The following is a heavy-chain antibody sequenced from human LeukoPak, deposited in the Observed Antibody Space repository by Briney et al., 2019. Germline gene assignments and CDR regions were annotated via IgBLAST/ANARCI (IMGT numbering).Heavy chain of an antibody. CDR2: IYYSGST. CDR1: GGSISSHY. D-gene: IGHD3-10*01. Sequence: SETLSLTCTVSGGSISSHYWSWIRQPPGKGLEWIGYIYYSGSTNYNPSLKSRVTISVDTSKNQFSLKLSSVTAADTAVYYCARASSIMVRGVIIRAFDYWGQGTLVTVSS. V-gene: IGHV4-59*11. J-gene: IGHJ4*02. CDR3: ARASSIMVRGVIIRAFDY.